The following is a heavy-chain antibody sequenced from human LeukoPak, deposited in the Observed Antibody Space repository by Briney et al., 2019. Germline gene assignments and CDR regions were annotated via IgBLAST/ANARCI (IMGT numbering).Heavy chain of an antibody. D-gene: IGHD1-14*01. CDR1: GYTFTSYG. Sequence: ASVKVSCKAAGYTFTSYGISWVRQAPGQGLEWMGWISAYNGNTNYAQKLQGRVTMTTDTSTSTDYMELRSLGTDDSAVYYCTRRVTTFNWFDPWGQGTLVTVSS. J-gene: IGHJ5*02. V-gene: IGHV1-18*01. CDR2: ISAYNGNT. CDR3: TRRVTTFNWFDP.